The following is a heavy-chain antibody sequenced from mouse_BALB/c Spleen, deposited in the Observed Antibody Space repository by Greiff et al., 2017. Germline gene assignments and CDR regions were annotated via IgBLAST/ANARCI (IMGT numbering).Heavy chain of an antibody. J-gene: IGHJ4*01. Sequence: EVKLVESGGGLVQPGGSLKLSCAASGFTFSSYTMSWVRQTPEKRLEWVAYISNGGGSTYYPDTVKGRFTISRDNAKNTLYLQMSSLKSEDTAMYYCARGGAGDAMDYWGQGTSVTVSS. V-gene: IGHV5-12-2*01. CDR3: ARGGAGDAMDY. CDR1: GFTFSSYT. D-gene: IGHD3-3*01. CDR2: ISNGGGST.